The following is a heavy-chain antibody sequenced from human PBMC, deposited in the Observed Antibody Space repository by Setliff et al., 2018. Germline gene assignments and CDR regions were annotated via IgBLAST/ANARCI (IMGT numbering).Heavy chain of an antibody. V-gene: IGHV3-73*01. J-gene: IGHJ4*02. D-gene: IGHD6-19*01. Sequence: GGSLRLSCAASGFTFSGSAMHWVRQDSGKGLELIGRIRSKANTYVTAYGASGKGRFTISRDDSKNTAYLQMNSLKTEDTSVYYCATVAPGVDYFDYWGQGTLVTVSS. CDR2: IRSKANTYVT. CDR3: ATVAPGVDYFDY. CDR1: GFTFSGSA.